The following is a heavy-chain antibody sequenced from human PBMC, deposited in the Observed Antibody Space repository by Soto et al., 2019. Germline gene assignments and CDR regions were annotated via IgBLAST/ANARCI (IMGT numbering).Heavy chain of an antibody. Sequence: PSETLSLTCAVSGGSISSSNWWRWVRQPPGKGLEWIGYFYNSESTDDNPSRRCRVAMSVDTSKNLFCLKRTSVFVAYTVLYYCARHVHSSSGGIDVWGQGTTFTVSS. CDR1: GGSISSSNW. CDR3: ARHVHSSSGGIDV. CDR2: FYNSEST. D-gene: IGHD6-13*01. V-gene: IGHV4-4*02. J-gene: IGHJ6*02.